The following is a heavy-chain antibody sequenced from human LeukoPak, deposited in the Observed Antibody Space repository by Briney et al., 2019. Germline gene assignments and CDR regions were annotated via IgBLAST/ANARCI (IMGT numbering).Heavy chain of an antibody. CDR1: GYTLTELS. Sequence: ASVKVSCKVSGYTLTELSMHWVRQAPGKGLEWMGGFDPEDGETIYAQKLQGRVTMTTDTSTSTAYMELRSLRSDDTAVYYCARDLGDYGGNPGGFDYWGQGTLVTVSS. D-gene: IGHD4-23*01. V-gene: IGHV1-24*01. CDR2: FDPEDGET. J-gene: IGHJ4*02. CDR3: ARDLGDYGGNPGGFDY.